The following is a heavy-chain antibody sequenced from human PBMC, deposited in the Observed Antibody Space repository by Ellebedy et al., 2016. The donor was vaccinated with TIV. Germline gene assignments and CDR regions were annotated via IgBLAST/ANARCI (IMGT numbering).Heavy chain of an antibody. CDR2: INPSGGST. CDR1: GYTFTSYD. J-gene: IGHJ4*02. CDR3: ARARSSGWLHTPDY. D-gene: IGHD6-19*01. V-gene: IGHV1-46*04. Sequence: AASVKVSCKASGYTFTSYDINWVRQATGQGLEWMGIINPSGGSTTYAQNLQGRVTMTRDTSTTTVYMELSSLRSEDTAVYYCARARSSGWLHTPDYWGQGTLVIVSS.